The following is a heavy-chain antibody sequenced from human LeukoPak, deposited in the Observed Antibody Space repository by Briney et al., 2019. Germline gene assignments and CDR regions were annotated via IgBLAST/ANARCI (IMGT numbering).Heavy chain of an antibody. J-gene: IGHJ6*03. V-gene: IGHV3-64*02. Sequence: PGGSLRLSCAASGFSFSSYSMHWVRQAPGKGLESVSAISRKGDTTYYADSVKGRFTISRDNSKNTLYLLLGSLGSEDVAVYCCARDRFPSDYYCYLDVWGKGTTVAVSS. CDR2: ISRKGDTT. CDR1: GFSFSSYS. CDR3: ARDRFPSDYYCYLDV. D-gene: IGHD3-3*01.